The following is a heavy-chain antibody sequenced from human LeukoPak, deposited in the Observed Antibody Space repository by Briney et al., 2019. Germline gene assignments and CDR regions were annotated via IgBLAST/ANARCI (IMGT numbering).Heavy chain of an antibody. D-gene: IGHD4-17*01. CDR2: IYTGGTT. J-gene: IGHJ4*02. V-gene: IGHV3-66*02. CDR1: EFNVSSNY. Sequence: GGSQRLSCAASEFNVSSNYMSWVRQAPGKGLEWVSVIYTGGTTYYTDSVKGRFTISRDNSKNMVYLQMDSLRPDDTAVYYCARITVTRFDYWGLGSLVTVSS. CDR3: ARITVTRFDY.